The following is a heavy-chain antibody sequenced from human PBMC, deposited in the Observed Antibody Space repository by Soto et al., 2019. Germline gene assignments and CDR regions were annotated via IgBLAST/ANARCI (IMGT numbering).Heavy chain of an antibody. Sequence: QVQLVQSGAEVKKPGASVTVSCTTSGYTFSSFHMHWVRQAPGQGLEWMGGIDPTRGNTGHAQKFQGRITMTRDTPTSTFYLELSSLTSEDTAVYYCARLATGTPPYYYDYWGQGTLATVSS. V-gene: IGHV1-46*01. J-gene: IGHJ4*02. CDR3: ARLATGTPPYYYDY. CDR1: GYTFSSFH. CDR2: IDPTRGNT.